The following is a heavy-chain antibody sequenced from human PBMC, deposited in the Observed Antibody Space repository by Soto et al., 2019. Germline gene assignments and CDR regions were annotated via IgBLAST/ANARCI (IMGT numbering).Heavy chain of an antibody. D-gene: IGHD3-10*01. V-gene: IGHV3-53*01. CDR1: GFTVGNNY. CDR2: IYSTGTT. CDR3: AKDGRGSGSHYNSFGY. Sequence: EVPLVESGGGLIQPGGSLKLSCAASGFTVGNNYMSWVRQAPGKGLEWVSLIYSTGTTKYADSVKGRFTVFRDNAKNTLYLQMNSLRAEDTAVYYCAKDGRGSGSHYNSFGYWGQGTLVTVSS. J-gene: IGHJ4*02.